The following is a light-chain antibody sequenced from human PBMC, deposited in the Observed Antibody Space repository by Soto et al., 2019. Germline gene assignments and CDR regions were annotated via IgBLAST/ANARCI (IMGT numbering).Light chain of an antibody. CDR1: QSISSW. CDR3: QQYNSYTWT. Sequence: DIQMTQSPSTLSASVGDRVTITCRASQSISSWLAWYQQKPGKAPKLLIYDASSLESGVPSRFSGSGSGTEFTLTIRSLQPDDFATYYCQQYNSYTWTFGKGTKVEIK. V-gene: IGKV1-5*01. CDR2: DAS. J-gene: IGKJ1*01.